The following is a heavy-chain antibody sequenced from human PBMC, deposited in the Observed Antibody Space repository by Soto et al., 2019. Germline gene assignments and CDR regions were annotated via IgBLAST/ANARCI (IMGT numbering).Heavy chain of an antibody. V-gene: IGHV4-39*01. J-gene: IGHJ4*02. Sequence: QVQLQESGPGLVKPAETLSLTCTVSGASIITSAYWWGWIRQPPGKELEWIGSIYYSGDTHYNPSLKSRVTMSVDTSKNQFSLKLNSVTAADLAVYYCARQIGRGSLSLAQWGQGTLVTVS. CDR1: GASIITSAYW. CDR3: ARQIGRGSLSLAQ. CDR2: IYYSGDT. D-gene: IGHD6-6*01.